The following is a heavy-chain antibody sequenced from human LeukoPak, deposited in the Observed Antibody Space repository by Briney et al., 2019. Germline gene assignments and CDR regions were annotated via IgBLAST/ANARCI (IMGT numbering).Heavy chain of an antibody. V-gene: IGHV3-53*01. D-gene: IGHD1-26*01. CDR3: AKDDGGSYYIYYYYMDV. CDR1: GFTVSSNY. Sequence: GGSLRLSCAASGFTVSSNYMSWVRQAPGKGLEWVSVIYSGGSTYYADSVKGRFTISRDNSRNTLYLQMNSLRAEDTAVYYCAKDDGGSYYIYYYYMDVWGKGTTVTISS. J-gene: IGHJ6*03. CDR2: IYSGGST.